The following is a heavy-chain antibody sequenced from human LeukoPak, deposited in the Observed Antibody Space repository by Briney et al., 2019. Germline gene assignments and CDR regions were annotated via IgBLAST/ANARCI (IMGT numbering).Heavy chain of an antibody. Sequence: PGGSLRLSCAASGFTFSSYEMNWVRQAPGKGLEWVSYISSSGSTIYYADSVKGRFTISRDNAKNLLYLQMNSLRAEDTAVYYCARAGELGSGWYFDCWGQGTLVTVSS. CDR1: GFTFSSYE. D-gene: IGHD6-19*01. CDR2: ISSSGSTI. J-gene: IGHJ4*02. V-gene: IGHV3-48*03. CDR3: ARAGELGSGWYFDC.